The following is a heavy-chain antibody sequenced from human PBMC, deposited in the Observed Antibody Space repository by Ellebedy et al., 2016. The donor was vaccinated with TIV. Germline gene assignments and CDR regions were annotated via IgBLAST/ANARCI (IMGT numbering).Heavy chain of an antibody. Sequence: GESLKISCTASGFMFKNFSLNWVRHTPGKGLEWVASISGSLQSIHYAESVRGRFTISSDNARNCLSLQMDRLRAEDTAVYYCARDRGERVLRSCFDLWGQGTLVTVST. D-gene: IGHD3-10*01. CDR1: GFMFKNFS. V-gene: IGHV3-21*01. CDR2: ISGSLQSI. J-gene: IGHJ4*02. CDR3: ARDRGERVLRSCFDL.